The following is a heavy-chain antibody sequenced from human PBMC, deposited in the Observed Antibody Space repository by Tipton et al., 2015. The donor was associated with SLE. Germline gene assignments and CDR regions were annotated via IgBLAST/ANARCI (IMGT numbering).Heavy chain of an antibody. J-gene: IGHJ5*02. V-gene: IGHV4-39*01. D-gene: IGHD2-8*01. CDR1: GDSVSSSSYY. CDR2: FYYSGST. CDR3: ARHDTNYGRNWFDP. Sequence: GLVKPSETLSLSCTVSGDSVSSSSYYWGWIRQPPGKGLEWFGSFYYSGSTYYNPSLKSRVTISVDTSKNPFSLKLSSVTAADTAVYYCARHDTNYGRNWFDPWGQGTLVTVSS.